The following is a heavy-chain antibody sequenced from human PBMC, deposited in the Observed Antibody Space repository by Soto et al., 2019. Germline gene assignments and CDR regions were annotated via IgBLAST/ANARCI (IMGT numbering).Heavy chain of an antibody. Sequence: ASVKVSGKVSGCTLTELSMHWVRQAPGKGLEWMGGFDPEDGETIYAQKFQGRVTMTEDTSTDTAHMELSSLRSEDTAVYYCATSFLTAMVNHDAFDIWGQGTMVTVSS. CDR3: ATSFLTAMVNHDAFDI. V-gene: IGHV1-24*01. CDR2: FDPEDGET. CDR1: GCTLTELS. D-gene: IGHD5-18*01. J-gene: IGHJ3*02.